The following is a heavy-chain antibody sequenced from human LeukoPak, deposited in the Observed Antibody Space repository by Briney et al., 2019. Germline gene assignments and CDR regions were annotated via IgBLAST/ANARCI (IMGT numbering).Heavy chain of an antibody. J-gene: IGHJ6*02. CDR1: GFTFSSYA. Sequence: PGGSLRLSCAASGFTFSSYAMSWVRQAPGKGLEWVSAISGSGGSTYYADSVKGRFTISRDNSKNTLYLQMNSLRAEDTAVYYCAKHLQVDYYYGMDVWGQGTTVTVSS. CDR3: AKHLQVDYYYGMDV. D-gene: IGHD2-15*01. V-gene: IGHV3-23*01. CDR2: ISGSGGST.